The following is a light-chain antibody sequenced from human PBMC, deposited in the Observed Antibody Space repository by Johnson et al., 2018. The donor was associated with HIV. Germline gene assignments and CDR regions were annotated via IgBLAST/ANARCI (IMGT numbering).Light chain of an antibody. J-gene: IGLJ1*01. CDR2: YNN. V-gene: IGLV1-51*01. CDR3: GTWDSSLSAFYV. CDR1: SSNIGKNY. Sequence: QSVLTQPPSVSAAPGQKVTISCSGSSSNIGKNYVCWYQQLPGTAPKLLIYYNNKRPSGIPDRFSGSRSGTSATLGITGLQTGDEADYYCGTWDSSLSAFYVFGTGTKVTVL.